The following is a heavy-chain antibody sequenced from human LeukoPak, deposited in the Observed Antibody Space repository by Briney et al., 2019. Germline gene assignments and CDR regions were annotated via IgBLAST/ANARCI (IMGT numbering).Heavy chain of an antibody. CDR3: ARIQPSCPGLGFCSFDI. CDR2: IYYRGTT. V-gene: IGHV4-59*11. Sequence: PSETLSLTCSVSGSSISPHHWTWIRQAPGEGLEWMGYIYYRGTTNYSPSLKNRLTMSVDTSKNQISLKLTSATAADTAVYYCARIQPSCPGLGFCSFDIWGQGTLATVSS. J-gene: IGHJ3*02. D-gene: IGHD3-3*01. CDR1: GSSISPHH.